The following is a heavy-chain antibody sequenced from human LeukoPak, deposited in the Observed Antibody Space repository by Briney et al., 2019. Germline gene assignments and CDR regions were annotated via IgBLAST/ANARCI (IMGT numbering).Heavy chain of an antibody. J-gene: IGHJ4*02. V-gene: IGHV3-15*01. D-gene: IGHD3-3*01. CDR1: GFTLSNAW. CDR3: TTVQVPQEWLLWSATDY. Sequence: GGSLRLSCAASGFTLSNAWMSWVRRAPGKGLEWVGRIKSKTDGGTRDYAGPVKGRFTISRVDSKNTLYLQMNSLKTEDTAVYYCTTVQVPQEWLLWSATDYWGQGTLVTVSS. CDR2: IKSKTDGGTR.